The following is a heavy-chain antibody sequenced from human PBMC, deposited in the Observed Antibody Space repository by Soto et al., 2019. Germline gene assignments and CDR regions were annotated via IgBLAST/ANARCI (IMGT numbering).Heavy chain of an antibody. Sequence: GGSLRLSCAASGFTFSSYSMNWVRQAPGKGLEWVSYISNSSSTIYYADSVKGRFTISRDNSKNSLYLQMNSLRSEDTGVYYCARGDREDILVVVGARPGEYGIDIWGQGTTVTVSS. D-gene: IGHD2-15*01. V-gene: IGHV3-48*01. CDR1: GFTFSSYS. CDR2: ISNSSSTI. CDR3: ARGDREDILVVVGARPGEYGIDI. J-gene: IGHJ6*02.